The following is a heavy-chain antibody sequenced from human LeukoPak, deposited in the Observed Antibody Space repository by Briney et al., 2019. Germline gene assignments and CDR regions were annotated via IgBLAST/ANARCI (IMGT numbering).Heavy chain of an antibody. V-gene: IGHV3-30*02. CDR2: IRYDGSNK. Sequence: GGSLRLSCAASGFTFSSYGMHWVRQAPGKGLEWVAFIRYDGSNKYYADSVKGRFTISRDNSKNTLYLQMNSLRAEDTAVYYCARELGTYDWFDPWGQGTLVTVSS. CDR3: ARELGTYDWFDP. CDR1: GFTFSSYG. D-gene: IGHD1-26*01. J-gene: IGHJ5*02.